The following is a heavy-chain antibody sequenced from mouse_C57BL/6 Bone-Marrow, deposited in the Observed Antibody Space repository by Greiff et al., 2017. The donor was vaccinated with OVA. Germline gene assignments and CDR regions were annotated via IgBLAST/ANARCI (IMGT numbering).Heavy chain of an antibody. CDR2: ISDGGSYT. J-gene: IGHJ3*01. Sequence: EVQRVESGGGLVKPGGSLKLSCAASGFTFSSYAMSWVRQTPEKRLEWVATISDGGSYTYYPDNVKGRFTISRDNAKNNLYLQMSHLKSEDTAMYYCAREREGYDYDGVAYWGQGTLVTVSA. CDR3: AREREGYDYDGVAY. CDR1: GFTFSSYA. D-gene: IGHD2-4*01. V-gene: IGHV5-4*01.